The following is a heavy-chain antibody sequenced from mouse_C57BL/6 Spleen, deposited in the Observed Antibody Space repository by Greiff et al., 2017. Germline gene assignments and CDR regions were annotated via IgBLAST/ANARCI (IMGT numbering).Heavy chain of an antibody. D-gene: IGHD1-1*01. Sequence: EVKLVESGAELVKPGASVKLSCTASGFNIKDYYMHWVKQRTEQGLEWIGRIDPEDGDTKYAPKFQGKATITADTSSNTAYLQLSSLTSEDTADYYCAKTTVVATDWCCDVWGTGTTVTVSS. V-gene: IGHV14-2*01. J-gene: IGHJ1*03. CDR2: IDPEDGDT. CDR3: AKTTVVATDWCCDV. CDR1: GFNIKDYY.